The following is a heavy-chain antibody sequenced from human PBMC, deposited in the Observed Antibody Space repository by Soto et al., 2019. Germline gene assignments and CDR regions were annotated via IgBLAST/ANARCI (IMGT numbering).Heavy chain of an antibody. V-gene: IGHV1-69*12. D-gene: IGHD1-26*01. Sequence: QVQLVQSGAEVKKPGSSVTVSCKASGGTFGNSAISWVRQAPGQGLEWMGGIMPIFPTPDYAQKFQGRVTITGDECTSTAYMALTMPRSADTAVYYCALEKDLHKIGGNYYSGMDVWGQAPRVTV. CDR3: ALEKDLHKIGGNYYSGMDV. CDR1: GGTFGNSA. CDR2: IMPIFPTP. J-gene: IGHJ6*02.